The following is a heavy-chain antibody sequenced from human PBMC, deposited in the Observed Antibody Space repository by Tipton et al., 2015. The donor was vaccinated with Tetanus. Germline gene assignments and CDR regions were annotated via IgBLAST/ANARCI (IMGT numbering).Heavy chain of an antibody. CDR1: GGSTSSYY. J-gene: IGHJ6*02. D-gene: IGHD5-18*01. CDR3: ARGLDTAMDAYGMDV. CDR2: IYYSGST. Sequence: TLSLTCTVSGGSTSSYYWSWIRQPPGKGLEWIGYIYYSGSTNYNPSLKSRVTISVDTSKNQFSLRLSSVTAADTAVYYCARGLDTAMDAYGMDVWGQGTTVTVSS. V-gene: IGHV4-59*01.